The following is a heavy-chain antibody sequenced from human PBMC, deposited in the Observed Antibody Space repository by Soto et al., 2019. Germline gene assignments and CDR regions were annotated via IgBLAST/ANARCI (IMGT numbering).Heavy chain of an antibody. V-gene: IGHV5-51*01. Sequence: PGESLKISCKGSGYSFTSYWIGWVRQMPGKGLEWMGIIYPGDSDTRYSPSFQGQVTISADKSISTAYLQWSSLKASDTAMYYCARLSPTGGYSYGYVFPRYGMDVWGQGTTVTVSS. CDR3: ARLSPTGGYSYGYVFPRYGMDV. J-gene: IGHJ6*02. CDR1: GYSFTSYW. CDR2: IYPGDSDT. D-gene: IGHD5-18*01.